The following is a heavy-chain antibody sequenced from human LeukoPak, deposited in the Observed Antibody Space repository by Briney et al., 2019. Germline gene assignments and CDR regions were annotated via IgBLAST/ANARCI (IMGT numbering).Heavy chain of an antibody. CDR3: ARGEVGADRNFDN. J-gene: IGHJ4*02. Sequence: SETLSLTCAVYGESFSGHYCSWIRQPPGKGLEWIGEINHSGSTNYNPSLKSRVSISVDTSKNQFSLKLSSVTAADTAVYYCARGEVGADRNFDNWGQGTLVTVSS. V-gene: IGHV4-34*01. CDR1: GESFSGHY. CDR2: INHSGST. D-gene: IGHD1-26*01.